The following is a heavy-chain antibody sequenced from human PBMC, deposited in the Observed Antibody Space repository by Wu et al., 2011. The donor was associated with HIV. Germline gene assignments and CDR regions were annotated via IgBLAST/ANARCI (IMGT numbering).Heavy chain of an antibody. V-gene: IGHV1-69*06. CDR1: GGTFSRYA. D-gene: IGHD1-26*01. J-gene: IGHJ5*02. CDR3: ARWVGASCWFDP. CDR2: IIPLSGTA. Sequence: QVQLVQSGAEVKKPGSSVKVSCKASGGTFSRYAISWVRQAPGHGLEWMGEIIPLSGTAKYAQKFRGRVTLTRDTSISTAYMELIRLRSDDTAVYYCARWVGASCWFDPWGQGTLVTVSS.